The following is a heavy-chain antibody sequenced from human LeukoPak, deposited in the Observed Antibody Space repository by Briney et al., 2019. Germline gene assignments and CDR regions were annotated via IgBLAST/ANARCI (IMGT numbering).Heavy chain of an antibody. J-gene: IGHJ4*02. D-gene: IGHD3-22*01. CDR2: IYPGDSDT. CDR3: ARYPQNYFDVTGYFDL. V-gene: IGHV5-51*01. Sequence: GESLKISCKGSGYSFTTYWIGWVRQMPGKGLECLGVIYPGDSDTRYSPSFQGQVTISADKSISTAYLQWSSLKASDTAIYYCARYPQNYFDVTGYFDLWGQGTLVTVSS. CDR1: GYSFTTYW.